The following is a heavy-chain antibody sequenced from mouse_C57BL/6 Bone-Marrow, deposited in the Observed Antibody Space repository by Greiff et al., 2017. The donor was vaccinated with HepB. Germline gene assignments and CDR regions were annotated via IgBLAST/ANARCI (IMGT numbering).Heavy chain of an antibody. CDR2: IYPGSGST. D-gene: IGHD1-1*01. V-gene: IGHV1-55*01. CDR1: GYTFTSYW. CDR3: ARGGYYGSSYVAY. Sequence: QVQLQQPGAELVKPGASVKMSCKASGYTFTSYWITWVKQRPGQGLEWIGDIYPGSGSTNYNEKFKSKATLTVDTSSSTAYMQLSSLTSEDSAVYYCARGGYYGSSYVAYWGQGTLVTVSA. J-gene: IGHJ3*01.